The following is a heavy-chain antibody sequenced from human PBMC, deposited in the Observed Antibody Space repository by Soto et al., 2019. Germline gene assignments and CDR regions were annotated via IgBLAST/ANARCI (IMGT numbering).Heavy chain of an antibody. CDR1: GYSFAGYW. Sequence: PGESLKISCKGSGYSFAGYWITWVRQKPGKGLEWMGRIDPRDSQTYYSPSFLGHVTISVTKSITTVFLQWSSLRASDTAMYYCARQIYDSDTGPNFQYYFDSWGQGTPVTVSS. CDR3: ARQIYDSDTGPNFQYYFDS. D-gene: IGHD3-22*01. V-gene: IGHV5-10-1*01. J-gene: IGHJ4*02. CDR2: IDPRDSQT.